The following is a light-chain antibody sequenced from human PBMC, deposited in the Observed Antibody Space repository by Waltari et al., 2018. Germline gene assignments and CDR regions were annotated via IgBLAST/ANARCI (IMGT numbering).Light chain of an antibody. Sequence: SYVLTQPRSVSVAPGQTARITCGGQNIGRKSVHWYQQKAGRAPVLVIYDDASRPSGVPEKFSGFISAATATLAISGVEPGDEADYYCHVWDMTSDSWVFGGGTHLAVL. CDR1: NIGRKS. J-gene: IGLJ3*02. CDR3: HVWDMTSDSWV. CDR2: DDA. V-gene: IGLV3-21*02.